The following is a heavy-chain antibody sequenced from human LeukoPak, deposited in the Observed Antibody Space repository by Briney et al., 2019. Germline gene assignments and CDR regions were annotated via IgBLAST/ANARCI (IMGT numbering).Heavy chain of an antibody. CDR1: GFTFSSYW. CDR2: IKQDGSEK. V-gene: IGHV3-7*03. Sequence: GGSLRLSCAASGFTFSSYWMSWVRQAPGKGLEWVANIKQDGSEKYYVDSVKGRFTISRDNSKNSLYLQMNSLRAEDTALYYCAKDMTELVVVAASSYYYYYMDVWGKGTTVTVSS. J-gene: IGHJ6*03. CDR3: AKDMTELVVVAASSYYYYYMDV. D-gene: IGHD2-15*01.